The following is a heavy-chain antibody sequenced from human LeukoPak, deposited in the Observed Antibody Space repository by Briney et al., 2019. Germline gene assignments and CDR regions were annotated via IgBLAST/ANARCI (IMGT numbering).Heavy chain of an antibody. V-gene: IGHV4-59*01. CDR2: IYYSGST. D-gene: IGHD3-9*01. Sequence: SETLSLTCTVPGGSISSYYWSWIRQPPGKGLEWSGYIYYSGSTNHNPSPKSRVTISVDTSKNQISLKLSSLTAADTAVYYWARFKYFGLYYYYGMDVWGQGTTVTVSS. J-gene: IGHJ6*02. CDR3: ARFKYFGLYYYYGMDV. CDR1: GGSISSYY.